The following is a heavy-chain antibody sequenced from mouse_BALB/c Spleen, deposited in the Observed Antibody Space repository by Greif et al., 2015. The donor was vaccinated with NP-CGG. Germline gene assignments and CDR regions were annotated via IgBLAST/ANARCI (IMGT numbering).Heavy chain of an antibody. CDR3: ARLNYGNYPDY. J-gene: IGHJ2*01. Sequence: VQLQQSGAELVRPGVSVKISCKGSGYTFTDYAMHWVKQSHAKSLEWIGVISTYYGDASYNQKFKGKATMTVDKSSSTAYMELARLTSEDSAIYYCARLNYGNYPDYWGQGTTLTVSS. CDR2: ISTYYGDA. D-gene: IGHD2-1*01. CDR1: GYTFTDYA. V-gene: IGHV1S137*01.